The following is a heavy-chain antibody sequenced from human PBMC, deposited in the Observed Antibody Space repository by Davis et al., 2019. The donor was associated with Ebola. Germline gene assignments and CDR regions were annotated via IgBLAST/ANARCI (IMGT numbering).Heavy chain of an antibody. V-gene: IGHV3-53*01. CDR3: ARDLVDFGSYGMDV. D-gene: IGHD3-3*01. CDR2: IYSGGST. Sequence: GGSLRLSCAASGFTFDDYAMHWVRQAPGKGLEWVSVIYSGGSTYYADSVKGRFTISRDNSKNTLYLQMNSLRAEDTAVYYCARDLVDFGSYGMDVWGQGTTVTVSS. J-gene: IGHJ6*02. CDR1: GFTFDDYA.